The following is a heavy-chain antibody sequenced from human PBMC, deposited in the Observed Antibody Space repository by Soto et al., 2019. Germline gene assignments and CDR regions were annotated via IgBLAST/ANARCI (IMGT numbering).Heavy chain of an antibody. CDR1: GFTFSSYA. CDR2: ISYDGSNK. D-gene: IGHD6-13*01. V-gene: IGHV3-30-3*01. J-gene: IGHJ4*02. Sequence: QVQLVESGGGVVQPGRSLRLSCAASGFTFSSYAMHWVRQAPGKGLEWVAVISYDGSNKYYADSVKGRFTISRDNSKNTLYLQMNSLRAEDKAVYYCARDLRPYSSSWYLDYWGQGTLVTVSS. CDR3: ARDLRPYSSSWYLDY.